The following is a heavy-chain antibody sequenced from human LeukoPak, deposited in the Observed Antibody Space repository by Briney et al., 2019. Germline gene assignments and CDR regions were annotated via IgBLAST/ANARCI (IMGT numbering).Heavy chain of an antibody. CDR2: ISWDGGST. CDR3: AKDIGPPAYYDILTGSLSAGYYYYYGMDV. J-gene: IGHJ6*02. V-gene: IGHV3-43D*03. CDR1: GFTFDDYA. Sequence: PGGSLRLSCAASGFTFDDYAMHWVRQAPGKGLEWVSLISWDGGSTYYADSVKGRFTISRDNSKNSLYLQMNSLRAEDTALYYCAKDIGPPAYYDILTGSLSAGYYYYYGMDVWGQGTTVTVSS. D-gene: IGHD3-9*01.